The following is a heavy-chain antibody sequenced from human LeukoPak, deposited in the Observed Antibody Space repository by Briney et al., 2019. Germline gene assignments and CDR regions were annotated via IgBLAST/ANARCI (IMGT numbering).Heavy chain of an antibody. CDR3: ARDWSRYWFDP. CDR2: ISGSGHRT. J-gene: IGHJ5*02. CDR1: GFTFSSYA. Sequence: GGSLRLSCAASGFTFSSYAMSWVRQDPGKGLEWVSAISGSGHRTWYADSMKGRFTISRDNSKDTLYLQMNSLRAEDTAVYYCARDWSRYWFDPWGQGTLVTVSS. V-gene: IGHV3-23*01.